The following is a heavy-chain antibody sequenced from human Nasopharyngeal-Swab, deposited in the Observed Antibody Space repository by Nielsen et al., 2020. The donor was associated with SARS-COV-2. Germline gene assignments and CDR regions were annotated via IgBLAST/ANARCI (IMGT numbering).Heavy chain of an antibody. Sequence: GGSLRLSCAASGFTVSSNYMSWVRQAPGKGLERVSVIYSGGSTYYADSVKGRFTISRDNSKNTLYLQMNSLRAEDTAVYYCARARDPGDYYYYGMDVWGQGTTVTVSS. CDR3: ARARDPGDYYYYGMDV. CDR1: GFTVSSNY. D-gene: IGHD5-24*01. CDR2: IYSGGST. J-gene: IGHJ6*02. V-gene: IGHV3-53*01.